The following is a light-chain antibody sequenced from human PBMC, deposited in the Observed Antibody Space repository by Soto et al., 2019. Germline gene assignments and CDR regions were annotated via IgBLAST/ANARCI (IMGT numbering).Light chain of an antibody. CDR3: QQSYSAPIT. CDR1: QNIERY. Sequence: DIQMTQSPSSLSASIGDTITISCRASQNIERYLNWYQQKEGRAPQLLMFAAANLESGVPSRFRGSGSGTDFTLTISSLQPEDFATYYCQQSYSAPITFGQGTRLEIK. V-gene: IGKV1-39*01. J-gene: IGKJ5*01. CDR2: AAA.